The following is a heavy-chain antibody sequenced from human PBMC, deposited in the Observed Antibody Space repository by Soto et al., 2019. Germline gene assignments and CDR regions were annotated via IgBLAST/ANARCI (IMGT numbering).Heavy chain of an antibody. CDR3: ARRCFVNIVATLRRGFYYYMDV. CDR2: MNPNSGNT. Sequence: ASVKVSCKASGYTFTSYDINWVRQATGQGLEWMGWMNPNSGNTGYAQKFQGRVTMTRNTSISTAYMELSSLRSEDTAVYYCARRCFVNIVATLRRGFYYYMDVWGKGTTVTVSS. V-gene: IGHV1-8*01. D-gene: IGHD5-12*01. CDR1: GYTFTSYD. J-gene: IGHJ6*03.